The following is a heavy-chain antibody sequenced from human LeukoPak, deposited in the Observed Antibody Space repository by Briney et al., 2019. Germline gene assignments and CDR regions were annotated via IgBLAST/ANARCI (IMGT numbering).Heavy chain of an antibody. CDR3: ARDRVGATDYFDY. V-gene: IGHV3-33*01. CDR1: GFTFSGYG. D-gene: IGHD1-26*01. J-gene: IGHJ4*02. Sequence: GGSLRLSCAASGFTFSGYGMHWVRQAPGKGLEWVAVIWYDGSEKYYADSVKGRFIISRDNSKNTVYLQMNSLRVEDTAVYYCARDRVGATDYFDYWGQGTLVTVSS. CDR2: IWYDGSEK.